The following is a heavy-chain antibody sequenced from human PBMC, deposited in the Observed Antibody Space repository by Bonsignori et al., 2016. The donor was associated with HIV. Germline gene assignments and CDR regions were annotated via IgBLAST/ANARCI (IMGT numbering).Heavy chain of an antibody. V-gene: IGHV4-30-2*01. CDR2: IYHSGST. CDR3: ARGVPYYYDTNYMDV. D-gene: IGHD3-22*01. Sequence: WIRQPPGKGLEWIGYIYHSGSTYYNPSLKSRVTISVDRSKNQFSLKLSSVTAADTAVYYCARGVPYYYDTNYMDVWGKGTTVTVSS. J-gene: IGHJ6*03.